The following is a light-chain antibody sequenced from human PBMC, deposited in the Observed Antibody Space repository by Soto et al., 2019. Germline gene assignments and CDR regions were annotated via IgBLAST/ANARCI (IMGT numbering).Light chain of an antibody. CDR1: SSDVGAYNF. V-gene: IGLV2-11*01. J-gene: IGLJ1*01. CDR3: CSYAGSYTWV. Sequence: QSALTQPRSVSGSPGQSVTISCTGTSSDVGAYNFVSWCQQHPGKAPKLMIYDDSKRPSGVPDRFSGSKSGNTASLTISGLQAEDEADYYCCSYAGSYTWVFGTGTKVTVL. CDR2: DDS.